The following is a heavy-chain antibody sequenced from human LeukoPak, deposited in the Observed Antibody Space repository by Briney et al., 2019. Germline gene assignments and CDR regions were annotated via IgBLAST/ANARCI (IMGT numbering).Heavy chain of an antibody. V-gene: IGHV3-30*04. Sequence: GGSLRLSCAASEFSFSTYAMHWVRQPPGRGLEWLAIISYDGSDTYYADSVRGRFTISRDNSKNTLYLQMNSLRPEDTAVYYCAKEGRYYYDSSGYLDYWGQGTLVTVSS. CDR1: EFSFSTYA. CDR2: ISYDGSDT. D-gene: IGHD3-22*01. J-gene: IGHJ4*02. CDR3: AKEGRYYYDSSGYLDY.